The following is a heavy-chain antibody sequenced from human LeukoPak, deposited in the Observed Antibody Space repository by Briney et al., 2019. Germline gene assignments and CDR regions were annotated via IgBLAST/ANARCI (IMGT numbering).Heavy chain of an antibody. CDR2: IIPMVDIA. D-gene: IGHD1-26*01. J-gene: IGHJ6*02. CDR3: ARARSIVGATGALYNGMDV. V-gene: IGHV1-69*02. CDR1: GGTFSSYT. Sequence: GASVKVSCKASGGTFSSYTITWVRQAPGQGLEWMGRIIPMVDIANYAQNFQGRVTITADKSTSTAYMELTSLRSEDTAVYYCARARSIVGATGALYNGMDVWGQGTTVTVSS.